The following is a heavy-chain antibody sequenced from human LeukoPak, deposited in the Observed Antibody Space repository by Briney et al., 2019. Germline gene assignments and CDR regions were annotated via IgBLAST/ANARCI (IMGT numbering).Heavy chain of an antibody. CDR1: GYTFTGYY. CDR2: MNPNSGNT. D-gene: IGHD2-15*01. V-gene: IGHV1-8*02. CDR3: ARGRGGSGGRNWFDP. Sequence: ASVKVSCKASGYTFTGYYMHWVRQATGQGLEWMGWMNPNSGNTGYAQKFQGRVTMTRNTSISTAYMELSSLRSEDTAVYYCARGRGGSGGRNWFDPWGQGTLVTVSS. J-gene: IGHJ5*02.